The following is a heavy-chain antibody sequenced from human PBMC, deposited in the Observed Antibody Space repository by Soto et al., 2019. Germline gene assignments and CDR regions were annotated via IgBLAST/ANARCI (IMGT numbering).Heavy chain of an antibody. CDR3: TRDSPLGGGIPYY. D-gene: IGHD2-2*02. J-gene: IGHJ4*02. Sequence: PGGSLRLSCTASGFTFGDYAMSGFCQAPGKGLEWVGFIRSKAYGGTTEYAASVKGRFTISRDDSKSIAYLQKNSLKTEDTAVYYCTRDSPLGGGIPYYWGQGTLVTVSS. CDR2: IRSKAYGGTT. CDR1: GFTFGDYA. V-gene: IGHV3-49*03.